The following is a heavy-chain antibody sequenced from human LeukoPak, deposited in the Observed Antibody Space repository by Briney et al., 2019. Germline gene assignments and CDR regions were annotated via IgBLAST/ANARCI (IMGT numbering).Heavy chain of an antibody. D-gene: IGHD3-22*01. J-gene: IGHJ4*02. CDR1: GGSISSGSYY. CDR2: IFYSGSA. V-gene: IGHV4-39*02. CDR3: ARLTFFTYYYDSSDYKGFYFDY. Sequence: SETLSLTCAVSGGSISSGSYYWGWVRQPPGKGLEYIGTIFYSGSAYYNPSLKSRVTMSVDTSKNHFSLKLSSVTAADTAVFYCARLTFFTYYYDSSDYKGFYFDYWGQGSLVTVSS.